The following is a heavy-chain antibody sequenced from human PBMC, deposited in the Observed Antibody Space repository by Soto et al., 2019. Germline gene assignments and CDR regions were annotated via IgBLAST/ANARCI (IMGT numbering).Heavy chain of an antibody. CDR2: ISWNSGSI. D-gene: IGHD5-12*01. Sequence: GGSLRLSCAASGFTFDDYAMHWVRQAPGKGLEWVSGISWNSGSIGYADSVKGRFTISRDNAKNSLYLQMNSLRAEDTALYYCAKDYLLREYSGYDQDAFDIWGQGTMVTVSS. V-gene: IGHV3-9*01. CDR1: GFTFDDYA. CDR3: AKDYLLREYSGYDQDAFDI. J-gene: IGHJ3*02.